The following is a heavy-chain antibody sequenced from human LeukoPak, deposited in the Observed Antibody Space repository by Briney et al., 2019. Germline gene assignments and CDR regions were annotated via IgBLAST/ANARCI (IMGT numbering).Heavy chain of an antibody. Sequence: GGSLRLSCAASGFTFSSYSMTWVRQAPGKGLEWGSSISSSSSYIYYADSVKGRFTISRDNAKNSLYLQMNSLRAKDTAVYYCARDLRGSCDYWGQGTLVTVS. J-gene: IGHJ4*02. CDR3: ARDLRGSCDY. D-gene: IGHD3-10*01. V-gene: IGHV3-21*01. CDR1: GFTFSSYS. CDR2: ISSSSSYI.